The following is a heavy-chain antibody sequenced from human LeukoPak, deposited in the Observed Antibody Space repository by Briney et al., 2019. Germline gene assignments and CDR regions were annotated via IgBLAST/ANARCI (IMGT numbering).Heavy chain of an antibody. J-gene: IGHJ4*02. V-gene: IGHV1-46*01. CDR2: INSRDGIT. Sequence: ASVKVSCKASGYTFINYYIHWVRQAPGPGLEWMGVINSRDGITNYAQKFQGRVTMTRDTSTSTVYMELSSLSSEDTAVYYCARDGAGNGPFDYWGQGTLVTVSS. CDR1: GYTFINYY. CDR3: ARDGAGNGPFDY. D-gene: IGHD1-26*01.